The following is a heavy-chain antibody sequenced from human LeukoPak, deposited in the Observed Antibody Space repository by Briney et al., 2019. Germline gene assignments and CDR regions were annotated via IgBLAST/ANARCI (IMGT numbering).Heavy chain of an antibody. V-gene: IGHV3-23*01. CDR3: AKCAASAWYLHY. D-gene: IGHD6-19*01. Sequence: GGSLRLSCAGSGFSFTDYAVSWVRQAPGKGLEWVSGIGGGGGSTYYADSVKGRFTISSDTSENTLYLQMDSLRAEDTAMYYCAKCAASAWYLHYWGRGTLVTVSS. CDR2: IGGGGGST. CDR1: GFSFTDYA. J-gene: IGHJ4*02.